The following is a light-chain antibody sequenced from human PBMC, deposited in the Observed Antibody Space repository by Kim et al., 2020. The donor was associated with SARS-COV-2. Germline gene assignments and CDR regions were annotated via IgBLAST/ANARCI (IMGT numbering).Light chain of an antibody. V-gene: IGKV2-30*02. CDR3: LPVTHWPAT. CDR2: KVS. Sequence: DVVMTQSPLSLPVTLGQPASISCKSSQSLLHSDGNTYLNWFQQRPGQSPRRLIYKVSNRDSGVPDRFSGSGSGTDFTLKIIRVEAEDVGVNYCLPVTHWPATFGGGTKVDIK. J-gene: IGKJ4*01. CDR1: QSLLHSDGNTY.